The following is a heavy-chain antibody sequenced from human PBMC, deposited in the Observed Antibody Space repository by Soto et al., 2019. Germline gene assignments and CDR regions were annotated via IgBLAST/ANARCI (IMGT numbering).Heavy chain of an antibody. CDR3: ARTPPHVEYYFDY. V-gene: IGHV4-59*01. CDR2: IYYSGST. Sequence: SETLSLTCTVSGGSISSYYWSWIRQPPGKGLEWIGYIYYSGSTNYNPSLKSRVTISVDTSKNQFSLKLSSVTAVDTAVYYCARTPPHVEYYFDYWGQGTLVTVSS. J-gene: IGHJ4*02. CDR1: GGSISSYY. D-gene: IGHD2-15*01.